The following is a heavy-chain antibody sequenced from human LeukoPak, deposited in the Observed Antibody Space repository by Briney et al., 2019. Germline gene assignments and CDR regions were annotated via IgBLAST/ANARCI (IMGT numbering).Heavy chain of an antibody. V-gene: IGHV6-1*01. CDR1: GDSVSSNSAA. CDR3: ARGITGRNDY. Sequence: SQTLSLTCAISGDSVSSNSAAWNWVRQSPSRGLEWLGRTYYRSKWYNEYTDSVKSRITINPDTSKNQFSLHLNSVTPEDTAVYYCARGITGRNDYWGQGTLVTVSS. CDR2: TYYRSKWYN. D-gene: IGHD1-26*01. J-gene: IGHJ4*02.